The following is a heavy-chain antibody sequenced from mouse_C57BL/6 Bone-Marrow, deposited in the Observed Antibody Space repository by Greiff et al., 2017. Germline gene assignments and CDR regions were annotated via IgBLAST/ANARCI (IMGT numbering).Heavy chain of an antibody. D-gene: IGHD1-1*01. Sequence: GGGLVQPKGSLKLSCAASGFSFNTYAMNWVRQAPGKGLEWVARIRSKSNNYATYYADSVKDRFTISRDDSDSMLYLQMNNLKTEDTARYYCVRGHYYGSSYHNCDYWGQGTTLTVSS. CDR3: VRGHYYGSSYHNCDY. J-gene: IGHJ2*01. CDR1: GFSFNTYA. V-gene: IGHV10-1*01. CDR2: IRSKSNNYAT.